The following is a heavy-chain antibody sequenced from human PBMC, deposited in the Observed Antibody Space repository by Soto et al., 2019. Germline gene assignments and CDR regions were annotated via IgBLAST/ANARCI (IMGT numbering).Heavy chain of an antibody. Sequence: SETLSLTCTVSGGSISNYFRNWIRQPAGKGLEWIGRIDNSGSTNYNPSLKSRITMSADTSRNQFSLKLNSVTAADTAVYYCARGGQDFWSGPFDYWGQGALVTVSS. CDR3: ARGGQDFWSGPFDY. V-gene: IGHV4-4*07. CDR1: GGSISNYF. CDR2: IDNSGST. J-gene: IGHJ4*02. D-gene: IGHD3-3*01.